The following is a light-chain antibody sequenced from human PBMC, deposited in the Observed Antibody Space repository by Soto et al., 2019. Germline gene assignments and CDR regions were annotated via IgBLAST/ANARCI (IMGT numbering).Light chain of an antibody. CDR3: QQYGFSLRT. CDR2: GAS. Sequence: EIVLTQSPGTLSLSPGERATLSCRASQSVRGNYLAWYQQKPGQAPRLLIPGASSRASGIPDRFSGSGSGTHFTLTISRLEPEDFAVYYCQQYGFSLRTFGQGSKVEI. V-gene: IGKV3-20*01. CDR1: QSVRGNY. J-gene: IGKJ1*01.